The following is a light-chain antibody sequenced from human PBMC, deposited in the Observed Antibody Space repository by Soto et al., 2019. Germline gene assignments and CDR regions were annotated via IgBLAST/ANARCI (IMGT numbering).Light chain of an antibody. CDR3: QQSYSNPT. CDR2: TAS. J-gene: IGKJ2*01. Sequence: DIQMTQSPSSLSASVKDRVTITCRASQSISTSLNWYQQRPGKAPRLLIHTASSLQSGVPSRFSSSGSGTDFTLTINSLQPEDFATYYCQQSYSNPTFGQGTKLEIK. CDR1: QSISTS. V-gene: IGKV1-39*01.